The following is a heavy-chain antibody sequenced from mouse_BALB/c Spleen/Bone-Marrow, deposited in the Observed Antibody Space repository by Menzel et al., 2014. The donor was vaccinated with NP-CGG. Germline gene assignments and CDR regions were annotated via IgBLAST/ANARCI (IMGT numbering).Heavy chain of an antibody. J-gene: IGHJ2*01. Sequence: EVQVVESGGGLVQPGGSLRLSCTTSGFIFTNYFMTWVRQPPGKALEWLGFIRNKANGYTTEYNPSVKGRFTISRDNSQGIFYLQMNTLRAEDSAIYYCARDYNGYFDFWGQGTTLTVSS. V-gene: IGHV7-3*02. CDR2: IRNKANGYTT. CDR1: GFIFTNYF. D-gene: IGHD6-1*01. CDR3: ARDYNGYFDF.